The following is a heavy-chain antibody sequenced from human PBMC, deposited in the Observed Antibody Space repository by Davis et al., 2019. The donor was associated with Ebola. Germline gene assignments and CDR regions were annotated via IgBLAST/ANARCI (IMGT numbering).Heavy chain of an antibody. J-gene: IGHJ4*02. D-gene: IGHD4-11*01. V-gene: IGHV3-30*02. CDR1: GFTFRSYA. CDR3: ARDSDDYSFDY. CDR2: VRSHGSDD. Sequence: GESLKISCAASGFTFRSYAMSWVRQAPGRGLEWVAFVRSHGSDDHYADSVKGRFTISRDNSKNTLYLQMNSLRPEDTAVYYCARDSDDYSFDYWGQGTLVTVSS.